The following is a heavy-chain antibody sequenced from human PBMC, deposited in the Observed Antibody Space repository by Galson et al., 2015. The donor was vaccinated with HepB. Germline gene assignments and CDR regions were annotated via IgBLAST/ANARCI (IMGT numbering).Heavy chain of an antibody. Sequence: SLRLSCAASGFTFSSYSMNWVRQAPGKGLEWVSSISSSSSYIYYADSVKGRFTISRDNAKNSLYLQMNSLRAEDTAVYYCARALTGRHAFDIWGQGTMVTVSS. CDR2: ISSSSSYI. CDR1: GFTFSSYS. J-gene: IGHJ3*02. D-gene: IGHD3-9*01. CDR3: ARALTGRHAFDI. V-gene: IGHV3-21*01.